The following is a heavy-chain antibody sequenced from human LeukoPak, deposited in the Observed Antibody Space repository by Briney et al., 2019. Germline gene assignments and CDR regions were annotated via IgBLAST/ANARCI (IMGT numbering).Heavy chain of an antibody. CDR3: ARLSSGSSTWYDIDY. CDR2: IYYSGST. Sequence: PSETLSLTCPVSGGSISSFYWSWIRQPPGKGPEWIGYIYYSGSTNYNPSLKSRVTISVDTPKNQFSLKLNSVTAADTAVYYCARLSSGSSTWYDIDYWGQGTLVTVSS. CDR1: GGSISSFY. V-gene: IGHV4-59*08. J-gene: IGHJ4*02. D-gene: IGHD6-13*01.